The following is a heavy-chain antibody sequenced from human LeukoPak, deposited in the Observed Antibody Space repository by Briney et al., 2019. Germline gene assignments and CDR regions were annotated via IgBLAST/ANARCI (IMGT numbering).Heavy chain of an antibody. CDR1: GFTFSGSA. J-gene: IGHJ3*02. V-gene: IGHV4-4*02. Sequence: GSLRLSCAASGFTFSGSAMHWVRQPPGKGLEWLGEIYHSGSTNYNPSLKSRVTISVDKSKNQFSLKLSSVTAADTAVYYCARGSIVGPPMLIPPDAFDIWGQGTMVTVSS. CDR3: ARGSIVGPPMLIPPDAFDI. D-gene: IGHD1-26*01. CDR2: IYHSGST.